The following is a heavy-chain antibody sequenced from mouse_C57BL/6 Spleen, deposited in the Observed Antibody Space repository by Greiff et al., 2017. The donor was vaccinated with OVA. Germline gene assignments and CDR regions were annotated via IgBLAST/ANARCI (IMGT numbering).Heavy chain of an antibody. Sequence: QVHVKQSGAELVKPGASVKLSCKASGYTFTSYWMQWVKQRPGQGLEWIGEIDPSDSYTNYNQKFKGKATLTVDTSSSTAYMQLSSLTSEDSAVYYCARPPSDGYYGAYWGQGTLVTVSA. J-gene: IGHJ3*01. CDR1: GYTFTSYW. CDR2: IDPSDSYT. D-gene: IGHD2-3*01. V-gene: IGHV1-50*01. CDR3: ARPPSDGYYGAY.